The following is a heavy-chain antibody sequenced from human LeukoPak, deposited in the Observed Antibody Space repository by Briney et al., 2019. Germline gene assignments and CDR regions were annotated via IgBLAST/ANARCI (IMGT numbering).Heavy chain of an antibody. V-gene: IGHV4-30-2*01. CDR1: GGSISSGGYY. Sequence: SETLSLTCTVSGGSISSGGYYWSWIRQPPGKGLEWIGEIYHSGSTNYNPSLKSRVTISVDKSKNQFSLKLSSVTAADTAVYYCARGREVRGVIRSPSSFDYWGQGTLVTVSS. CDR2: IYHSGST. D-gene: IGHD3-10*01. CDR3: ARGREVRGVIRSPSSFDY. J-gene: IGHJ4*02.